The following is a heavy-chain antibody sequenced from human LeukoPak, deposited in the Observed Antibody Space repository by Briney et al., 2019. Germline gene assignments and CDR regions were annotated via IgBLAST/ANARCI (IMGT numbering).Heavy chain of an antibody. CDR3: VRTPPNWGFDY. CDR1: GYTFTSYD. Sequence: ASVKVSCKASGYTFTSYDFNWVRQATGQRPEWMGWMSPNSGDTGYAQKFQGRVTMTSDPSISTAYMELSSLRSEDTAIYYCVRTPPNWGFDYWGQGTLVTVSS. CDR2: MSPNSGDT. J-gene: IGHJ4*02. V-gene: IGHV1-8*01. D-gene: IGHD7-27*01.